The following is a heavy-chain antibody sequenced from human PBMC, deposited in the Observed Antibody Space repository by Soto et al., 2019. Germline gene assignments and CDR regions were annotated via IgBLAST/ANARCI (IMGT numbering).Heavy chain of an antibody. D-gene: IGHD2-15*01. Sequence: PSETLSLTCTVSGGSISGGGSYWSWIRQRPGKGLEWIGYMYYSGSFYYNPSLKGRVMISSDTSKNQFSLSVSSVTAADTAVYYCAKDSVQNYCSGGTCYPDGWFDSWGQGTLVTVSS. V-gene: IGHV4-31*03. CDR2: MYYSGSF. CDR3: AKDSVQNYCSGGTCYPDGWFDS. CDR1: GGSISGGGSY. J-gene: IGHJ5*01.